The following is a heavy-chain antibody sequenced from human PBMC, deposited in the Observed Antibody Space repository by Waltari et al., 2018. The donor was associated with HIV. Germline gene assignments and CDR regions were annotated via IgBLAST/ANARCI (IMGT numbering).Heavy chain of an antibody. CDR3: VKGIVGGIQPDY. J-gene: IGHJ4*01. CDR1: AFTFSTYV. CDR2: INGNGGIT. Sequence: EVQLVESGGGLVQTGGSLRLSCSASAFTFSTYVMHWVRQAPGKGLNYVSGINGNGGITYYADSVKGRFTISRDNSKNTLYLQMSSLRAEDTAVYYCVKGIVGGIQPDYWGQGTLVTVSS. V-gene: IGHV3-64D*06. D-gene: IGHD1-26*01.